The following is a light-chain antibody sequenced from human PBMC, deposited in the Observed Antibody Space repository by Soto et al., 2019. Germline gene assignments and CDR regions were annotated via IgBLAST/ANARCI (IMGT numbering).Light chain of an antibody. J-gene: IGKJ2*01. CDR3: QQYNSYPYT. CDR1: QSISSW. Sequence: DIQMTQSPSTLSASVGDRVTITCRASQSISSWLAWYQQKPGKAPKLLIYKASSLESGVPSRFSGSGSGTEXTLTIXSLQPDDFATYYCQQYNSYPYTFGQGTKLEIK. CDR2: KAS. V-gene: IGKV1-5*03.